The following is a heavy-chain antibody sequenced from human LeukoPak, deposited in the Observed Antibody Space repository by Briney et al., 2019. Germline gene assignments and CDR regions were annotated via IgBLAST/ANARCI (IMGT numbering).Heavy chain of an antibody. Sequence: GASVKVSCKASGYSFTSYYMHWVRQAPGQGLEWMGFINPSGSSAAYAQKFQGRLTMTRDMFTSTDYMELTSLTSDDTAVYYCARDNSVGETAWWFDPWGQGTLVIVSS. CDR1: GYSFTSYY. V-gene: IGHV1-46*01. J-gene: IGHJ5*02. CDR2: INPSGSSA. D-gene: IGHD1-26*01. CDR3: ARDNSVGETAWWFDP.